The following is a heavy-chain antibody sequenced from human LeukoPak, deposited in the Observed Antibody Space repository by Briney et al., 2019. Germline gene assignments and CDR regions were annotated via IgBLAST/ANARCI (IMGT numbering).Heavy chain of an antibody. V-gene: IGHV3-20*04. J-gene: IGHJ4*02. CDR3: ARDDSSGLDY. CDR2: INRNGGST. Sequence: GGSLRLSCAASGFTFDDYGMSWVRQAPGKGLEWVSGINRNGGSTGYADSVKGRFTISRDNAKNSPYLQMNSLRAEDTALYYCARDDSSGLDYWGQGTLVTVSS. D-gene: IGHD6-19*01. CDR1: GFTFDDYG.